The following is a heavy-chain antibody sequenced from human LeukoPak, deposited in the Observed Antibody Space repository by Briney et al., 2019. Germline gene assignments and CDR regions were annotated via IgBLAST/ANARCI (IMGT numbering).Heavy chain of an antibody. D-gene: IGHD2-2*01. V-gene: IGHV4-61*02. CDR3: ARAPRYCSSTSCYYFDY. CDR1: GGSISSSNYY. CDR2: IYTSGST. Sequence: PSETLSLTCTVSGGSISSSNYYWSWIRQPAGKGLEWIGRIYTSGSTNYNPSLKSRVTMSVDTSKNHFSLKLSSVTAADTAVYYCARAPRYCSSTSCYYFDYWGQGTLVTVSS. J-gene: IGHJ4*02.